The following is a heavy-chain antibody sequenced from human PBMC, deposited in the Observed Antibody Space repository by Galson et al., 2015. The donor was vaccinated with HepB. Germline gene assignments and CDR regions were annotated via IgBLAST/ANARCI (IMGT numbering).Heavy chain of an antibody. J-gene: IGHJ4*02. CDR1: GGTFSSYA. D-gene: IGHD6-6*01. CDR2: IIPIFGTA. CDR3: ARSYSSSLTFDY. Sequence: SVKVSCKASGGTFSSYAISWVRQAPGQGLEWMGGIIPIFGTANYAQKFQGRVTITADESTSTAYMELSSLRSEDTAVYYCARSYSSSLTFDYWGQGTLVTVSS. V-gene: IGHV1-69*13.